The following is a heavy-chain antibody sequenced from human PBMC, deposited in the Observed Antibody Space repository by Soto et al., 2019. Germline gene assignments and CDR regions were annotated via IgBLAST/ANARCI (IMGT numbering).Heavy chain of an antibody. J-gene: IGHJ6*02. D-gene: IGHD3-16*01. Sequence: GESLKISCKGSGYRFTNYWIGWVRQMPGKGLEWMGRIDPIDSYTNYSPSFQGHVTISADKSISTAYLQWSSLKASDTAMYYCARRAHMSRRGETFSYYYYGMDVWGQGTTVTVSS. CDR3: ARRAHMSRRGETFSYYYYGMDV. CDR1: GYRFTNYW. CDR2: IDPIDSYT. V-gene: IGHV5-10-1*01.